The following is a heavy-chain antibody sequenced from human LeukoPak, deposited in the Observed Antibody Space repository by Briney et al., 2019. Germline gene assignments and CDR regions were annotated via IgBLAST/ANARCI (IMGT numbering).Heavy chain of an antibody. CDR3: ARGRASGGYPFDY. D-gene: IGHD1-26*01. V-gene: IGHV4-34*01. CDR1: GGSFSGYY. Sequence: PSETLSLTCAVYGGSFSGYYWSWIRQPPGKGLEWIGEINHSGSTNYNPSLKSRVTISVDTSKNQFSLKLSSVTAADTAVYYCARGRASGGYPFDYWGQGTLVTVSS. CDR2: INHSGST. J-gene: IGHJ4*02.